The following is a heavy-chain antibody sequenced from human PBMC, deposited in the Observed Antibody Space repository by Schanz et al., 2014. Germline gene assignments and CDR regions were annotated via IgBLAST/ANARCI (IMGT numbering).Heavy chain of an antibody. CDR2: IFTDGRT. Sequence: EVQLVASGGGLVQPGGSLRLSCAASGFAVDNYYMSCVRQAPGRGLEWVSIIFTDGRTYYADSVKARFTNSTDSSKNTHFRQMNSLRTEDTAVYCCARLAPYCHSGTCSRSFDFWGQGTLVTVSS. V-gene: IGHV3-66*02. J-gene: IGHJ4*02. D-gene: IGHD2-15*01. CDR1: GFAVDNYY. CDR3: ARLAPYCHSGTCSRSFDF.